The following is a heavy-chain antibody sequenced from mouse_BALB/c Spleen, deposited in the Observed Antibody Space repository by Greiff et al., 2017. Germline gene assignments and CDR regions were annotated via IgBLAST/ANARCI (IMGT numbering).Heavy chain of an antibody. J-gene: IGHJ1*01. D-gene: IGHD2-14*01. CDR2: INPSNGGT. CDR3: TRNYRYDAYFDV. Sequence: VQLQQPGAELVKPGASVKLSCKASGYTFTSYYMYWVKQRPGQGLEWIGGINPSNGGTNFNEKFKSKATLTVDKSSSTAYMELRSLTSEDSAVYYCTRNYRYDAYFDVWGAGTTVTVSS. CDR1: GYTFTSYY. V-gene: IGHV1-53*01.